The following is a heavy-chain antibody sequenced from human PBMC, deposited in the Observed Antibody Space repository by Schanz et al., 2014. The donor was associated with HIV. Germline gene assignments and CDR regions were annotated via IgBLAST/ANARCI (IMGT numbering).Heavy chain of an antibody. V-gene: IGHV1-69*01. CDR2: IIPNFGTA. D-gene: IGHD5-18*01. Sequence: QVQLVQSGAEVKKPGSSVKVSCKASGGTLSSYGISWVRQAPGQGLEWMGGIIPNFGTANYAQKFQGRVTMTADESTSTGYMELSSLRSEDTAVYYCASGRFDTVIWWGDAFLIWGRGTMVTVSS. CDR3: ASGRFDTVIWWGDAFLI. J-gene: IGHJ3*02. CDR1: GGTLSSYG.